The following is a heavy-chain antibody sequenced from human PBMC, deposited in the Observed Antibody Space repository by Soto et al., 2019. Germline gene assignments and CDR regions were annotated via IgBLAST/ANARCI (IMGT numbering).Heavy chain of an antibody. Sequence: SETLSLTCTVSGGSISSSSYYWDWIRQPPGKGLEWIGSIYYSGSTYYNPSLKSRVTISVDTSKNQFSLKLSSVTAADTAVYYCARHSPSLGGDYGLDAFDIWGQGTMVTVSS. CDR1: GGSISSSSYY. J-gene: IGHJ3*02. CDR3: ARHSPSLGGDYGLDAFDI. CDR2: IYYSGST. V-gene: IGHV4-39*01. D-gene: IGHD4-17*01.